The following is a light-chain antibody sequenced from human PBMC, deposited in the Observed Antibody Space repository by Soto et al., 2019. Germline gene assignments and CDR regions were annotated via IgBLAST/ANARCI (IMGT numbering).Light chain of an antibody. J-gene: IGKJ3*01. Sequence: DIQMTQSPSSLSASVGDRVTITCRASQDIRDYLVWYQQRPGKVPSLLIYAASTLQSGVPSRFSGSGFGTDFTLTISSLQSEDGATYYCQKYGGAPYTFGPGTKVDLK. V-gene: IGKV1-27*01. CDR3: QKYGGAPYT. CDR1: QDIRDY. CDR2: AAS.